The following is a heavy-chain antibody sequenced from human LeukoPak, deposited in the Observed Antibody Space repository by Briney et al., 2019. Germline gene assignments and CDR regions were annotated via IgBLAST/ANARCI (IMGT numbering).Heavy chain of an antibody. CDR3: ARDRRYDSSGYYVRFDP. Sequence: SGTLSLTSAVPGGSISSSIWWSGARQPPGKGRRGIGEIYHSGSTNYNPSLKSRVTISVDKSKNQFSLKLSSVTAADTAVYYCARDRRYDSSGYYVRFDPWGQGTLVTVSS. CDR2: IYHSGST. V-gene: IGHV4-4*02. D-gene: IGHD3-22*01. J-gene: IGHJ5*02. CDR1: GGSISSSIW.